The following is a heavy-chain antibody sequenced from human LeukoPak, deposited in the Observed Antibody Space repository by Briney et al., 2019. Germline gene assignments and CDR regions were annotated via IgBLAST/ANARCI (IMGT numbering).Heavy chain of an antibody. J-gene: IGHJ3*02. CDR2: IYYSGST. D-gene: IGHD3-3*01. V-gene: IGHV4-39*01. Sequence: PSETLSLTCTVSGGSISSRSYYWGWIRQPPGKGLEWIGTIYYSGSTFYNPSLKSRVTISVDTSNNQFSLKLSSVTAADTAVYYCARITDRTIFGEIMHGFDIWGQGTPVTVSS. CDR3: ARITDRTIFGEIMHGFDI. CDR1: GGSISSRSYY.